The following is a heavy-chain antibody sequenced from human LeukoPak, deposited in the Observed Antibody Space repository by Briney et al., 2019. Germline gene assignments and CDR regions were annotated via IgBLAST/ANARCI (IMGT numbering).Heavy chain of an antibody. V-gene: IGHV3-7*01. J-gene: IGHJ6*03. CDR2: IKQDGGEK. Sequence: GGSLRLSCAASGFTFSSYWMCWLRQAPGKGLEWVANIKQDGGEKYSVDSVRGRFTISRDNAKNSLYLQINSLRAEDTAVYYCARDGGSYPYYYMDVWGKGTTVTVSS. CDR1: GFTFSSYW. CDR3: ARDGGSYPYYYMDV. D-gene: IGHD1-26*01.